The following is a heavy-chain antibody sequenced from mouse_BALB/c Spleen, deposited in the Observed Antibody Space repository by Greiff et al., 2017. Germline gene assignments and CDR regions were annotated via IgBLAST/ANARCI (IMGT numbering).Heavy chain of an antibody. Sequence: DVKLQESGGGLVKPGGSLKLSCAASGFTFSSYAMSWVRQTPEKRLEWVASISSGGSTYYPDSVKGRFTISRDNARNILYLQMSSLRSEDTAMYYCARGSITTAVFDYWGQGTTLTVSS. V-gene: IGHV5-6-5*01. CDR3: ARGSITTAVFDY. CDR2: ISSGGST. CDR1: GFTFSSYA. D-gene: IGHD1-2*01. J-gene: IGHJ2*01.